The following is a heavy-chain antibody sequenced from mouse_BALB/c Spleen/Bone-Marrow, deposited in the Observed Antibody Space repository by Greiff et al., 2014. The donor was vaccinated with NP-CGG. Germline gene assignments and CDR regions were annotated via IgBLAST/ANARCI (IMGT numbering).Heavy chain of an antibody. CDR1: GYTFTSYD. Sequence: VQRVESGPELVKPGALVKISCKASGYTFTSYDINWVKQRPGQGLEWIGWIYPGDGSTKYNEKFKGKATLTADKSSSTAYMQLSSRTSENSAVYFCARSGDSSGYGFAYWGQGTLVTVSA. CDR3: ARSGDSSGYGFAY. V-gene: IGHV1S56*01. J-gene: IGHJ3*01. CDR2: IYPGDGST. D-gene: IGHD3-2*01.